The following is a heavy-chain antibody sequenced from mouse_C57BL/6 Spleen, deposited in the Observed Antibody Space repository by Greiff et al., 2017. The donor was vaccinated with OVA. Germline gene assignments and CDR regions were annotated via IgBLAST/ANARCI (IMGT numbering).Heavy chain of an antibody. Sequence: QVQLQQSGAELVKPGASVKLSCKASGYTFTEYTIHWVKQRSGQGLEWIGWFYPGSGSIKYNEKFKDKATLTADKSSSTVYMELSRLTSEDSAVYFGARHEDRIYYGYLYAMDYWGQGTSVTVSS. V-gene: IGHV1-62-2*01. CDR1: GYTFTEYT. CDR3: ARHEDRIYYGYLYAMDY. D-gene: IGHD2-2*01. CDR2: FYPGSGSI. J-gene: IGHJ4*01.